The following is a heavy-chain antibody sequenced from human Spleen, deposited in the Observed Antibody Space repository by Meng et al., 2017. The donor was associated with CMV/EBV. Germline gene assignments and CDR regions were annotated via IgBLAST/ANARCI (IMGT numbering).Heavy chain of an antibody. Sequence: GESLKISCAASGFTFDDYGMSWVRQAPGKGLVWVSLINSDGSSTSYADSVKGRFTISRDNAKNTLYLQMNSLRTEDTAVYYCARGDIDRYSYGFTYYYGMDVWGQGTTVTVSS. V-gene: IGHV3-74*01. D-gene: IGHD5-18*01. CDR1: GFTFDDYG. CDR2: INSDGSST. CDR3: ARGDIDRYSYGFTYYYGMDV. J-gene: IGHJ6*02.